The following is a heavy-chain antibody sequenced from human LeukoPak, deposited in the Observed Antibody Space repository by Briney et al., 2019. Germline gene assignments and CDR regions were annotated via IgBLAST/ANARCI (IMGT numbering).Heavy chain of an antibody. CDR1: GFTVSSNY. D-gene: IGHD1-26*01. CDR2: LYSGGST. V-gene: IGHV3-53*04. J-gene: IGHJ4*02. Sequence: GGSLRLSCAASGFTVSSNYMSWVRQAPGKGLEWVSVLYSGGSTYYADSVKGRFTISRHNSKNTLYLQMNSLRAEDTAVYHCASTVGSYLLFDYWGQGTLVTVSS. CDR3: ASTVGSYLLFDY.